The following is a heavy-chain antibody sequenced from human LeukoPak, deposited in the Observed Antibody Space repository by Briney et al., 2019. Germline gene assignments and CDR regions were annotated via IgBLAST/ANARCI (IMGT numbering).Heavy chain of an antibody. Sequence: SETLSLTCTVSGGSISSYYWSWIRQPAGTGLEWIGRIYTSGSTNYNPSLKSRVTMSVDTSKNQFSLKLSSVTAADTAVYYCAIPYYDSSGYYYGDAFDIWGQGTMVTVSS. V-gene: IGHV4-4*07. CDR1: GGSISSYY. J-gene: IGHJ3*02. CDR2: IYTSGST. CDR3: AIPYYDSSGYYYGDAFDI. D-gene: IGHD3-22*01.